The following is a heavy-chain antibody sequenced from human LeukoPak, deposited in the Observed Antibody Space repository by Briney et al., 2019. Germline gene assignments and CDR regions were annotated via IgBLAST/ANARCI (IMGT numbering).Heavy chain of an antibody. CDR2: IYSGGST. CDR1: GFTVSSNY. CDR3: ARDPGNNYYDSSGYYDY. J-gene: IGHJ4*02. V-gene: IGHV3-66*01. Sequence: PGGSLRLSCAASGFTVSSNYMSWVRQAPGKGLEWVPVIYSGGSTYYADSVKGRFTISRDNSKNTLYLQMNSLRAEDTAVYYCARDPGNNYYDSSGYYDYWGQGTLVTVSS. D-gene: IGHD3-22*01.